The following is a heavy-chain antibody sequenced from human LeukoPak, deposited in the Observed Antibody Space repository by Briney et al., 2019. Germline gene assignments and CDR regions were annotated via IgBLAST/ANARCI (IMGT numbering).Heavy chain of an antibody. V-gene: IGHV1-8*01. Sequence: GASVKVSCKASGYTFTSYDINWVRQASGQGLEWMGWMNPNSGNTASAQKFQGRVTMTRNTPISTAYMELTGLRSEDTAMYFCARKGLLGSGKPWFDPWGQGTLVTVSS. CDR1: GYTFTSYD. J-gene: IGHJ5*02. CDR3: ARKGLLGSGKPWFDP. CDR2: MNPNSGNT. D-gene: IGHD2-15*01.